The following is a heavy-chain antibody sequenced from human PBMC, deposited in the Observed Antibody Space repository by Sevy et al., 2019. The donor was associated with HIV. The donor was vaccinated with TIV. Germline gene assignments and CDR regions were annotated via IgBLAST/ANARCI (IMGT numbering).Heavy chain of an antibody. J-gene: IGHJ6*02. V-gene: IGHV3-30*04. CDR1: GFTFSSYA. CDR3: ARDGPYYYDSSGYYSLYYYYYYGMDV. D-gene: IGHD3-22*01. Sequence: GGSLRLSCAASGFTFSSYAMHWVRQAPGKGLEWVAVISYDGSNKYYADSVKGRFTISRDNSKNTLYLQMNSLRAEDTAVYYCARDGPYYYDSSGYYSLYYYYYYGMDVWGQGTTVTVS. CDR2: ISYDGSNK.